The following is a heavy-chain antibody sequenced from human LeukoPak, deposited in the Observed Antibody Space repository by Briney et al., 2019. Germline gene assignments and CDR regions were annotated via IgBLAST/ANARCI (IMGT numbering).Heavy chain of an antibody. D-gene: IGHD3-10*01. Sequence: GGSLRLSCAASGFTFSSHTMNWVRQAPGKGLEWVSSISSSSTYIYYADSVKGRFTISRDNAKNSLYLQMNSLRAEDTTVYYCARARLGVRGVIDAFGIWGQGTMVTVSS. CDR2: ISSSSTYI. J-gene: IGHJ3*02. CDR3: ARARLGVRGVIDAFGI. CDR1: GFTFSSHT. V-gene: IGHV3-21*01.